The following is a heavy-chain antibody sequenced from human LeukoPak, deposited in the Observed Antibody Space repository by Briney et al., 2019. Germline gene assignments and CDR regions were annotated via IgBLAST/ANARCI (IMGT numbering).Heavy chain of an antibody. D-gene: IGHD5-18*01. CDR3: ARDTMDTAMDDAFDI. Sequence: ASVKVSCKASGYTFTSYGISWVRQAPGQGLEWMGWISAYNGNTNYAQKLQGRVTMTTDTSTRTAYMELRSLRSDDTAVYYCARDTMDTAMDDAFDIWGQGTMVTVSS. CDR2: ISAYNGNT. CDR1: GYTFTSYG. V-gene: IGHV1-18*04. J-gene: IGHJ3*02.